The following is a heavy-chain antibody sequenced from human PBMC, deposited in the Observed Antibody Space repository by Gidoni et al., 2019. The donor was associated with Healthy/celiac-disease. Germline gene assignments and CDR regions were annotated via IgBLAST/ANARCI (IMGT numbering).Heavy chain of an antibody. CDR1: GFTFSSYW. CDR2: IKQDGSEK. Sequence: EVQLVESGGGLVQPGGSLRLSCAASGFTFSSYWMSWVRQAPGKGLEWVANIKQDGSEKYYVDSVKGRFTISRDNAKNSLYLQMNSLRAEDTAVYYCARDRGSYADVTDAFDIWGQGTMVTVSS. J-gene: IGHJ3*02. V-gene: IGHV3-7*01. CDR3: ARDRGSYADVTDAFDI. D-gene: IGHD1-26*01.